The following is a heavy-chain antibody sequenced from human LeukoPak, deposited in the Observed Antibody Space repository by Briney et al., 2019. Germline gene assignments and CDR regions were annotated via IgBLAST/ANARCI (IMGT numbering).Heavy chain of an antibody. V-gene: IGHV4-61*02. CDR1: GGSISSGSYY. Sequence: SQTLSLTCTVSGGSISSGSYYWSWIRQPAGKGLGWIGRIYTSGSTNYNPSLKSRVTISVDTSKNQFSLKLSSVTAADTAVYYCAREDVDTALVLDYWGQGTLVTVSS. CDR2: IYTSGST. D-gene: IGHD5-18*01. CDR3: AREDVDTALVLDY. J-gene: IGHJ4*02.